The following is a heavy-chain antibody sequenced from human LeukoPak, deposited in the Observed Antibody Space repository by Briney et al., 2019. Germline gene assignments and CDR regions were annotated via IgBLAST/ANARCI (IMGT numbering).Heavy chain of an antibody. Sequence: SVKVSCKASGFTFTSSAMQWVRQARGQRLEWIGWIVVGRGNTNYAQKFQERVTITRDMSTSTAYMELSSLRSEDTAVYYCAADPVYYYDSSGYPTFGYWGQGTLVTVSS. CDR2: IVVGRGNT. CDR1: GFTFTSSA. CDR3: AADPVYYYDSSGYPTFGY. V-gene: IGHV1-58*02. J-gene: IGHJ4*02. D-gene: IGHD3-22*01.